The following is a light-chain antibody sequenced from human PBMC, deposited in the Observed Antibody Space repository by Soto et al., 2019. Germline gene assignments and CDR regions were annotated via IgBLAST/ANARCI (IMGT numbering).Light chain of an antibody. V-gene: IGLV2-14*01. CDR2: EVS. J-gene: IGLJ1*01. CDR1: SSDVGTYNH. Sequence: QSVLTQHASGSGSPGQSITSSCAGTSSDVGTYNHVSWYQQHPGKAPQLIIYEVSNRPSGLSNRFSASKSGNTASLTISGLQAEDEADYYCCSYTTSSTLVFGTGTKVTVL. CDR3: CSYTTSSTLV.